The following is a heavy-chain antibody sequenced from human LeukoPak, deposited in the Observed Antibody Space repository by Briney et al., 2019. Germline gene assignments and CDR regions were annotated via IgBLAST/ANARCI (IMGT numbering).Heavy chain of an antibody. D-gene: IGHD6-13*01. J-gene: IGHJ4*02. CDR3: TRLYSSSWYVVDY. CDR1: GFSFSNYL. CDR2: IRSKAYGGTT. Sequence: GGSLRLSCATSGFSFSNYLMSWFRQAPGKGLEWVGFIRSKAYGGTTEYAASVKGRFTISRDDSKSIAYLQMNSLKTEDTAVYYCTRLYSSSWYVVDYWGQGTLVTVSS. V-gene: IGHV3-49*03.